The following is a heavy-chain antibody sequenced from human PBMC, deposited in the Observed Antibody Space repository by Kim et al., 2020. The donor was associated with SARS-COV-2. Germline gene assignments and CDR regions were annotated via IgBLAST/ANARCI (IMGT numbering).Heavy chain of an antibody. D-gene: IGHD6-19*01. J-gene: IGHJ5*02. Sequence: GGSLRLSCAASGFTFSSYGMHWVRQAPGKGLEWVAVIWYDGSNKYYADSVKGRFTISRDNSKNTLYLQMNSLRAEDTAVYYCARDSVGFVAGTRCNWFDPWGQGTLVTVSS. CDR2: IWYDGSNK. CDR1: GFTFSSYG. V-gene: IGHV3-33*01. CDR3: ARDSVGFVAGTRCNWFDP.